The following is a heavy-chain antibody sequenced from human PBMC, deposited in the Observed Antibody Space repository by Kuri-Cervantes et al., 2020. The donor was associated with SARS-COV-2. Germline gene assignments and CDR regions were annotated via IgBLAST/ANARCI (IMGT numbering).Heavy chain of an antibody. Sequence: RGSLRLSCAASGFTFSSYAMHWVRQAPGKGLEWVAVISYDGSNKYYADSVKGRFTISRDNSKNTLYLQMNSLRAEDTAVYYCARTTGDSTYYYYGMAVWGQGTTVTVSS. CDR2: ISYDGSNK. V-gene: IGHV3-30-3*01. CDR1: GFTFSSYA. D-gene: IGHD7-27*01. CDR3: ARTTGDSTYYYYGMAV. J-gene: IGHJ6*02.